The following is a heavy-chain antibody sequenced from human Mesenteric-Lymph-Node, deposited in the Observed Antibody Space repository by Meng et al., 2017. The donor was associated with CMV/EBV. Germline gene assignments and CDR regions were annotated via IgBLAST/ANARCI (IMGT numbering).Heavy chain of an antibody. V-gene: IGHV3-21*04. CDR2: MGRGGDYI. D-gene: IGHD1-7*01. CDR3: VRGTGNYGDWDY. CDR1: GFSVSSFG. J-gene: IGHJ4*02. Sequence: GESLKISCVISGFSVSSFGFSWVRRTPGRGLEWLSFMGRGGDYIQYADSVEGRFTISRDNAKNTLYMHMNSLRVEDTAVYYCVRGTGNYGDWDYWGQGTLVTVSS.